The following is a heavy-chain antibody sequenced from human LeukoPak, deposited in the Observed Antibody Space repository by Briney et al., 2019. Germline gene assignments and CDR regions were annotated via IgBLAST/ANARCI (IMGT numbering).Heavy chain of an antibody. D-gene: IGHD2-2*01. CDR2: IYHSGST. CDR3: AREFRVVVPAAIDYFDY. V-gene: IGHV4-38-2*02. CDR1: GYSISSGYY. J-gene: IGHJ4*02. Sequence: SETLSLTCAVSGYSISSGYYWGWIRQPPGKGLEWIGSIYHSGSTYYNPSPKSRVTISVDTSKNQFSLKLSSVTAADTAVYYCAREFRVVVPAAIDYFDYWGQGTLVTVSS.